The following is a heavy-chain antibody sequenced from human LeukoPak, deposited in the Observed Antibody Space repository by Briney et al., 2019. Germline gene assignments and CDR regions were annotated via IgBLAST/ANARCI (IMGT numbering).Heavy chain of an antibody. Sequence: SETLSLTCTVSGGSISSYYWSWIRQPPGKGLEWIGYIYYSGSTNYNPSLKSRVTISVGTSKNQFSLKLSSVTAADTAVYYCARSPPLRYFDWLFPRAYYYMDVWGKGTTVTISS. J-gene: IGHJ6*03. CDR3: ARSPPLRYFDWLFPRAYYYMDV. V-gene: IGHV4-59*01. CDR2: IYYSGST. D-gene: IGHD3-9*01. CDR1: GGSISSYY.